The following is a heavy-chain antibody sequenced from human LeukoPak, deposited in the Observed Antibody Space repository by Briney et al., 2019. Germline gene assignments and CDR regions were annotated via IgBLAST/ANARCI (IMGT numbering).Heavy chain of an antibody. CDR3: ARGGLSWNVDGYYYGMDV. CDR1: GFTFSSYS. Sequence: GGSLRLSCAASGFTFSSYSMNWVRQAPGKGLEWVSSISSSSSYIYYADSVKGRFTISRDNAKNSLYLQMNSLRAEDTAVYYCARGGLSWNVDGYYYGMDVWGQGTTVTVSS. CDR2: ISSSSSYI. V-gene: IGHV3-21*01. D-gene: IGHD1-1*01. J-gene: IGHJ6*02.